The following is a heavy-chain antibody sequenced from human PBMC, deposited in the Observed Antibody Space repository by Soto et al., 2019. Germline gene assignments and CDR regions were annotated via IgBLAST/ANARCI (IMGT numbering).Heavy chain of an antibody. V-gene: IGHV5-51*03. CDR3: ARLRGGEARWLTDY. J-gene: IGHJ4*02. CDR2: IYPDDSDT. CDR1: GYSFTTYW. Sequence: EVQLVQSGAEVKKPGESLKISCKGSGYSFTTYWIGWVRQMPGKGLEVMGIIYPDDSDTRYSPSFQGQATISADKSISTIYLQWSSLKPSHIARYYWARLRGGEARWLTDYWGQGTLVTVSS. D-gene: IGHD3-10*01.